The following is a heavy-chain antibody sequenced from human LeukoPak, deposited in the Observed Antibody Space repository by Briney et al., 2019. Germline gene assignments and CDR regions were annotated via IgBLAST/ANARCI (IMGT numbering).Heavy chain of an antibody. CDR1: GFTFSSYA. CDR2: ISGSGGST. CDR3: AKDRITGTTVGLSYYFDY. V-gene: IGHV3-23*01. D-gene: IGHD1-7*01. Sequence: GGSLRLSCAASGFTFSSYAMSWVRQAPGKGLEWVSAISGSGGSTYYADSVKGRFTISRDNSKNTLYLQMNSLRAEDTAVYYCAKDRITGTTVGLSYYFDYWGQGTLATVSS. J-gene: IGHJ4*02.